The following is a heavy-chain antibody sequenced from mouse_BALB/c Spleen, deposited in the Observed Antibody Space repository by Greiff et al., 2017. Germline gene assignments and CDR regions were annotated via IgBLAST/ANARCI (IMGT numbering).Heavy chain of an antibody. CDR1: GFTFSDYG. D-gene: IGHD1-1*01. CDR2: ISNLAYSI. J-gene: IGHJ1*01. Sequence: EVQVVESGGGLVQPGGSRKLSCAASGFTFSDYGMAWVRQAPGKGPEWVAFISNLAYSIYYADTVTGRFTISRENAKNTLYLEMSSLRSEDTAMYYGARDYYGSSYRWYFDVWGAGTTVTVSS. V-gene: IGHV5-15*02. CDR3: ARDYYGSSYRWYFDV.